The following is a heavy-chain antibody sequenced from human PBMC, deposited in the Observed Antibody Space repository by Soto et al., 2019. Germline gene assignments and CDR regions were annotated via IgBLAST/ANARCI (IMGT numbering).Heavy chain of an antibody. J-gene: IGHJ6*02. Sequence: ASVKVSCKASGYTFTGYYLHWVRQAPGQGLEWMGWINPNSGGTNYAQKFQGWVTMTRDTSISTAYMELSRLRSDDTAVYYCARDSYVGNSRTYYYYYGMDVWGQGTTVTVSS. CDR2: INPNSGGT. D-gene: IGHD3-16*01. V-gene: IGHV1-2*04. CDR3: ARDSYVGNSRTYYYYYGMDV. CDR1: GYTFTGYY.